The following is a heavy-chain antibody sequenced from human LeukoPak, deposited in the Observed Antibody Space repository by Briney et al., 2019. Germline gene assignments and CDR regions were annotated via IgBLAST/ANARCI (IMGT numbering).Heavy chain of an antibody. CDR1: GGTFSSYA. D-gene: IGHD6-19*01. CDR2: IIPIFGTA. Sequence: SVKVSCQASGGTFSSYAISWVRQAPGQGLEWMGGIIPIFGTANYAQKFQGRVTITADESTSTAYMELSSLRSEDTAVYYCARDNSEISGWYGGAWFDPWGQGTLVTVSS. J-gene: IGHJ5*02. CDR3: ARDNSEISGWYGGAWFDP. V-gene: IGHV1-69*13.